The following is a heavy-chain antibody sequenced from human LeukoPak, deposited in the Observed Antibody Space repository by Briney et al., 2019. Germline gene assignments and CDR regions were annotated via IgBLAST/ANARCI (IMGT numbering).Heavy chain of an antibody. CDR2: IKQDGNEK. Sequence: GGSLRLSCAASGFTFSSYWMSWVRQAPGKGLEWVANIKQDGNEKYYVDSVKGRFTISRDNAKNTLYLQMNSLRAEDTAVYYCARAPILTGYYPYNWFDPWGQGTLVTVSS. V-gene: IGHV3-7*01. J-gene: IGHJ5*02. CDR1: GFTFSSYW. D-gene: IGHD3-9*01. CDR3: ARAPILTGYYPYNWFDP.